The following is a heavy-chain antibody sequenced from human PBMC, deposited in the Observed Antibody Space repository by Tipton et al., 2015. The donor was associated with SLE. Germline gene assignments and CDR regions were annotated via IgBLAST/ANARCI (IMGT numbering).Heavy chain of an antibody. Sequence: TLSLTCAVSGYSISSGYYWGWIRQPPGKGLEWIGSIYHSGSTYYNPSLKSRVTISVDTSKNQFSLKLSSVTAADTAVYYCARGGITGTTAWFDPWGQGTLVTVSS. CDR3: ARGGITGTTAWFDP. V-gene: IGHV4-38-2*01. D-gene: IGHD1-7*01. J-gene: IGHJ5*02. CDR2: IYHSGST. CDR1: GYSISSGYY.